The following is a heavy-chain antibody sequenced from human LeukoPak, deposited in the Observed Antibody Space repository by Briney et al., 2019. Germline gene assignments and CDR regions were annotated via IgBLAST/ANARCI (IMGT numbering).Heavy chain of an antibody. J-gene: IGHJ1*01. V-gene: IGHV3-30*18. D-gene: IGHD4-17*01. CDR3: AKDLPNDYGEETGYFQH. Sequence: PGGSLRLSCAASGFTFSSYAMSWVRQAPGKGLEWVAVISYDGSNKYYADSVMGRFTISRDSSKNKLYLQMNSLRAEDTAVYYCAKDLPNDYGEETGYFQHWGQGTLVTVSS. CDR1: GFTFSSYA. CDR2: ISYDGSNK.